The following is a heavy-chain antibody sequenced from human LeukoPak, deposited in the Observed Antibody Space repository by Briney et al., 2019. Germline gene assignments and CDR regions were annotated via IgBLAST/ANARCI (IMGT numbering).Heavy chain of an antibody. V-gene: IGHV1-24*01. D-gene: IGHD6-13*01. Sequence: ASVKVSCKVSGYTLTELSMHWVRQAPGKGLEWMGGFDPEDGETIYAQKFQGRVTMTEDTSTDTAYMELSSLRSEDTAVYYCATGDGSSSWPASGFDAFDIWGQGTMVTVSS. J-gene: IGHJ3*02. CDR1: GYTLTELS. CDR3: ATGDGSSSWPASGFDAFDI. CDR2: FDPEDGET.